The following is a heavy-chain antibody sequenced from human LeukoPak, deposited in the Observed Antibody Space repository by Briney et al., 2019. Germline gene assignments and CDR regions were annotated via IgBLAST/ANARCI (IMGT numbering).Heavy chain of an antibody. CDR2: IYNGGST. V-gene: IGHV4-38-2*01. J-gene: IGHJ4*02. CDR3: ARTRLKPAYSYDSSGYFLDY. Sequence: SETLSLTCAVSGYSIIGGYYWGWIRQPPGKGPEWVGSIYNGGSTYYNPSLKSRVTISIDTSKNHFSLKLSSVTAADTAVYYCARTRLKPAYSYDSSGYFLDYWGQGTLVTVSS. D-gene: IGHD3-22*01. CDR1: GYSIIGGYY.